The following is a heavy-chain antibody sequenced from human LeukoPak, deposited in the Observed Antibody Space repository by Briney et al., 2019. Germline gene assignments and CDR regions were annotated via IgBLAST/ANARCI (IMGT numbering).Heavy chain of an antibody. CDR1: GYTFTSYY. V-gene: IGHV1-46*01. J-gene: IGHJ4*02. CDR3: ARGPDTMVRGVISYYFDY. CDR2: INPSGGST. Sequence: ASVKVSCKAPGYTFTSYYMHWVRQAPGQGLEWMGIINPSGGSTSYAQKFQGRVTMTRDTSTSTVYMELSSLRSEDTAVYYCARGPDTMVRGVISYYFDYWGQGTLVTVSS. D-gene: IGHD3-10*01.